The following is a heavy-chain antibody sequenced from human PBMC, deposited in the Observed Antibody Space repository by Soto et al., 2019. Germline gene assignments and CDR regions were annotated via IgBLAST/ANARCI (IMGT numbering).Heavy chain of an antibody. V-gene: IGHV1-18*01. CDR2: ISAYNGNT. J-gene: IGHJ6*02. D-gene: IGHD2-8*01. CDR1: GYTFTSYG. CDR3: ARGGKYCTTGVWSFYGMDV. Sequence: QGQLVQSGAEVKKPGASVKVSCKASGYTFTSYGISWVRQAPGQGLEWMGWISAYNGNTNYAQKFQVRVTMTTDTSTSTAYMELRGVGSDYTAVYYCARGGKYCTTGVWSFYGMDVWGQGNKVTVAS.